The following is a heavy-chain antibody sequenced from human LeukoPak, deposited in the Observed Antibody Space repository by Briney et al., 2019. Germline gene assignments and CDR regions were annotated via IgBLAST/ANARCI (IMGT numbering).Heavy chain of an antibody. CDR3: AGIEDYGDYVRDY. Sequence: GASVKVSCKASGGTFSSYAISWVRQAPGQGLEWMGRIIPIFGTANYAQKFQGRVTITTDESTSTAYMELSSLRSEDTAVYYCAGIEDYGDYVRDYWGQGTLVTVSS. CDR1: GGTFSSYA. J-gene: IGHJ4*02. V-gene: IGHV1-69*05. D-gene: IGHD4-17*01. CDR2: IIPIFGTA.